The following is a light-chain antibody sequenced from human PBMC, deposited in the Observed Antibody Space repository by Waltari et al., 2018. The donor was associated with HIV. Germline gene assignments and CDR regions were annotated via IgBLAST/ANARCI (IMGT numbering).Light chain of an antibody. CDR1: SSDVGSYNL. CDR2: EGT. Sequence: QSALTQPASVSGSPGQSITISCTGTSSDVGSYNLVSWYQQHPGKAPKFMIYEGTKRPSGVSNLCAGAKSDNTSSLTISGLQAEDEADYHGCSYAANNTLLFGGGTKLTVL. CDR3: CSYAANNTLL. V-gene: IGLV2-23*01. J-gene: IGLJ3*02.